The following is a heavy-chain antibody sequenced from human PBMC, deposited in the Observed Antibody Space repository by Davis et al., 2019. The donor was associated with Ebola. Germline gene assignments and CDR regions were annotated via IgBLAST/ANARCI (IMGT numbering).Heavy chain of an antibody. D-gene: IGHD6-19*01. V-gene: IGHV1-3*01. CDR1: GYTFTSHD. J-gene: IGHJ4*02. CDR2: INAGNGNT. Sequence: ASVKVSCKASGYTFTSHDINWVRQAPGQRLEWMGWINAGNGNTKYSQRFQGRVTITTDTSASTAYLDLSSLRSDDTAVFYCARATFGYNSGWYADYWGQGTLVTVSS. CDR3: ARATFGYNSGWYADY.